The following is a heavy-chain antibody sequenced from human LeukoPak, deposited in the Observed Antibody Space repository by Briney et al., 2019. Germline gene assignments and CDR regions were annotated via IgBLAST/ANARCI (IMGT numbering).Heavy chain of an antibody. D-gene: IGHD3-16*01. CDR3: ARVWRPYYYYYYMDV. CDR2: IYYSGST. CDR1: GGSISSHY. V-gene: IGHV4-59*11. J-gene: IGHJ6*03. Sequence: SETLSLTCTVSGGSISSHYWSWIRQPPGKGLEWNGYIYYSGSTNYNTSLKSRVTISVDTSKNQFSLKLSSVTAADTAVYYCARVWRPYYYYYYMDVWGKGTTVTVSS.